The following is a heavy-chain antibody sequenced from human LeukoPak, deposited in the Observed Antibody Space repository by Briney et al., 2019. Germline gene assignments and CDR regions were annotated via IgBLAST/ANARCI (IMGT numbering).Heavy chain of an antibody. Sequence: ASVKVSCKASGYTFTGYYMHWVRQAPGQGLEWMGWINPNSGGTNYAQKFQGRVTMTRDTSTSTAYMELSRLRSDDTAVYYCAREDSSSWYFDYWGQGTLVTVSS. J-gene: IGHJ4*02. CDR3: AREDSSSWYFDY. V-gene: IGHV1-2*02. D-gene: IGHD6-13*01. CDR1: GYTFTGYY. CDR2: INPNSGGT.